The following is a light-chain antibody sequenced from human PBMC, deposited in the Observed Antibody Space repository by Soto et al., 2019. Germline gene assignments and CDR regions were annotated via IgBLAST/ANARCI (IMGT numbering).Light chain of an antibody. CDR1: SSDVGAYNY. J-gene: IGLJ1*01. Sequence: QSVLTQPASVSGSPGQSIAISCTGTSSDVGAYNYVSWYQQHPGKVPKLVIYDVTNRPSGVSDRFSGSKSGNTASLTISGLQAEDGADYYCSSYTSNTNPYVFGTGNKVTVL. CDR3: SSYTSNTNPYV. CDR2: DVT. V-gene: IGLV2-14*01.